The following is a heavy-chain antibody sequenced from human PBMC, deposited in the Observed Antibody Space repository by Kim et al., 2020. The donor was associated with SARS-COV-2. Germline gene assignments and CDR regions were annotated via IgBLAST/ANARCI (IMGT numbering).Heavy chain of an antibody. CDR1: GFTFSGSS. CDR2: IRTKPNGYAT. J-gene: IGHJ4*02. CDR3: CRGYDYGDLRVDY. Sequence: GGSLRLSCAASGFTFSGSSVHWVRQTSGKGLEWLGRIRTKPNGYATAYDASLKGRFTISRDDSKNTAYLQMNSLKTEDTAVYYCCRGYDYGDLRVDYWGQGTLVTVSS. V-gene: IGHV3-73*01. D-gene: IGHD4-17*01.